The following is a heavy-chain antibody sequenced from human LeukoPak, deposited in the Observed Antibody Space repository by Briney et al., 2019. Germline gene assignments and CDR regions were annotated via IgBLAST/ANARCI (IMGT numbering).Heavy chain of an antibody. CDR3: VRGSGWFFGL. J-gene: IGHJ4*02. D-gene: IGHD6-19*01. Sequence: GGSLRLSCAASQFSISYDWMHWVRQAPGKGLEWVASIKEDGRDIHYLDSVKGRFSISRDNAKNSLYLEMNTLRAEDTAVYYCVRGSGWFFGLWGQGSLVTVST. CDR1: QFSISYDW. V-gene: IGHV3-7*01. CDR2: IKEDGRDI.